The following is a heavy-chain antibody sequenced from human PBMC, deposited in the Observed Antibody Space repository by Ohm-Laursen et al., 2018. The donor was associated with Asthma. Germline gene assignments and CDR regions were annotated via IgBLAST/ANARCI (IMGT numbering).Heavy chain of an antibody. CDR1: GFTFDDYA. J-gene: IGHJ3*02. CDR2: ISWNSGSI. D-gene: IGHD1-14*01. Sequence: SLRLSCSATGFTFDDYAMHWVRQAPGKGLEWVSGISWNSGSIGYADSVKGRFTISRDNAKNSLYLQMNSLRAEDTALYYCAKDTRNRGAFDIWGQGTTVTVSS. V-gene: IGHV3-9*01. CDR3: AKDTRNRGAFDI.